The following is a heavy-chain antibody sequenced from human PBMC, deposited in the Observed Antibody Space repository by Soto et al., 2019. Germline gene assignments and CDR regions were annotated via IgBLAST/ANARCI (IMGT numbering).Heavy chain of an antibody. J-gene: IGHJ4*02. Sequence: SETMSLTCTFAGCSLSSYYWSWIRQPPGKGLEWIGYMYHSGSTYYNPSLKSRVTISIDRSKNQFSLKLSSVTDADTAVYYCARVTDYWGQGILVTVSS. CDR1: GCSLSSYY. CDR3: ARVTDY. V-gene: IGHV4-59*12. CDR2: MYHSGST.